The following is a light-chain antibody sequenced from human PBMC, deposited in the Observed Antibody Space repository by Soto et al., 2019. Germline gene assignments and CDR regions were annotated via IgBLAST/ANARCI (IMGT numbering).Light chain of an antibody. Sequence: DIQMTQSPSTLSASVGDRFTITCRASQSISSWLAWYQQKPGKAPKLLIYDASSLESGVPSRFSGSGSGTEFTLTISCLQPDDFATYYCQQYNSPVTFGQGTKLEIK. J-gene: IGKJ2*01. CDR2: DAS. CDR1: QSISSW. V-gene: IGKV1-5*01. CDR3: QQYNSPVT.